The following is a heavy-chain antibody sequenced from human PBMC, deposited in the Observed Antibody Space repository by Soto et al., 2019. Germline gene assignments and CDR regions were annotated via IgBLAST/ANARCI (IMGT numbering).Heavy chain of an antibody. V-gene: IGHV4-4*02. D-gene: IGHD2-8*01. J-gene: IGHJ3*02. CDR1: GGSISSSNW. CDR3: ARTMGVLMVYAIYAFDI. Sequence: SETLSLTCAVSGGSISSSNWWSWVRQPPGKGLEWIGEIYHSGSTNYNPSLKSRVTISVDKSKNQFSLKLSSVTAADTAVYYCARTMGVLMVYAIYAFDIWGQGTMVTVSS. CDR2: IYHSGST.